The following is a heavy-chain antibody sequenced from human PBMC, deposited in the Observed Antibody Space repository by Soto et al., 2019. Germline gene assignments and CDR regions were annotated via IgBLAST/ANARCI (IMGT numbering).Heavy chain of an antibody. CDR1: GGSISSSSYY. CDR2: FYYSGST. CDR3: ARSTLDYGDFYYYYYMDV. Sequence: SETLSLTCTVSGGSISSSSYYWGWIRQSPGKGLEWIGSFYYSGSTYYSPSLRSRVTISVDTSKNQISLRLSSVTAADTAVYYCARSTLDYGDFYYYYYMDVWGKGTTVTVSS. J-gene: IGHJ6*03. D-gene: IGHD4-17*01. V-gene: IGHV4-39*07.